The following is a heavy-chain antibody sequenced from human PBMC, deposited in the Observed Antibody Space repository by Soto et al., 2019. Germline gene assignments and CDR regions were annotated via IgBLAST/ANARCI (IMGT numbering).Heavy chain of an antibody. J-gene: IGHJ4*02. CDR3: ATLVVEAVAERGPSHR. Sequence: GESLKISCKGSGYSFTSYWIGWVRQMPGKGLEWMGIIYPGDSDTRYSPSFQGQVTISADKSISTAYLQWSSLKASDTAIYYCATLVVEAVAERGPSHRWGRGRMVGVS. CDR2: IYPGDSDT. D-gene: IGHD2-15*01. V-gene: IGHV5-51*01. CDR1: GYSFTSYW.